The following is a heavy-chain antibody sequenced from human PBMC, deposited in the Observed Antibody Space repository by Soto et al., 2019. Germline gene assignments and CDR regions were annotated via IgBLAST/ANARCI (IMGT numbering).Heavy chain of an antibody. CDR1: GGSISSYY. CDR2: IYYSGST. J-gene: IGHJ6*03. V-gene: IGHV4-59*08. Sequence: SETLSLTCTVSGGSISSYYWSWIRQPPGKGLEWIGYIYYSGSTNYNPSLKSRVTISVDTSKNQFSLKLSSVTAADTAVYYCARTPRLRSGYSYGAPYYYYYYYMDVWGKGTTVTVSS. CDR3: ARTPRLRSGYSYGAPYYYYYYYMDV. D-gene: IGHD5-18*01.